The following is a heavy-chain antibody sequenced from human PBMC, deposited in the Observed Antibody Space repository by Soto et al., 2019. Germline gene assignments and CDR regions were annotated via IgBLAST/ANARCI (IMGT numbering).Heavy chain of an antibody. V-gene: IGHV3-74*01. CDR3: ARGVSGYYGLAY. CDR2: ITGDETNK. J-gene: IGHJ4*02. Sequence: EVQLVESGGGLVQFGGSLRLSCAASGFTFSSYWMHWVRQVPGKGLVWVSRITGDETNKGYGDSVKGRFTISRDNVKNTLYLQVNSLRAEDTAVYFCARGVSGYYGLAYWGQGTLVTVSS. CDR1: GFTFSSYW. D-gene: IGHD3-10*01.